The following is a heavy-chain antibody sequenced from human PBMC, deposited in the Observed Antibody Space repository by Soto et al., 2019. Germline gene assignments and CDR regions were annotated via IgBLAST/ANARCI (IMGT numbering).Heavy chain of an antibody. D-gene: IGHD3-10*01. V-gene: IGHV3-20*04. CDR1: GFTFDDYG. Sequence: EVQLVESGGGVVRPGGSLRLSCAASGFTFDDYGMSWVRQAPGKGLEWVSGINWNGGSTGYADSVKGRFTISRDNAKNSRYLQMTSLRAEDTALYYCARDEYGSGSTYYFDYWGQGTLVTVSS. CDR2: INWNGGST. J-gene: IGHJ4*02. CDR3: ARDEYGSGSTYYFDY.